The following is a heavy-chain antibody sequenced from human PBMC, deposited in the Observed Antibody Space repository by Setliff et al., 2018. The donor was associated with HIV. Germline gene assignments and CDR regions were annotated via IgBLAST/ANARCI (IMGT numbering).Heavy chain of an antibody. D-gene: IGHD4-17*01. CDR3: TRGARPTDEYVWFDP. J-gene: IGHJ5*02. V-gene: IGHV3-49*03. Sequence: GGSLRLSCAASGFTFGDYAPIWFRQAPGKGLEWVGFIRIKAYGGTTEYAASVEGRFSISRDDSKGIAYLQMNSLTTEDTAVYYCTRGARPTDEYVWFDPWGQGTLVTVSS. CDR2: IRIKAYGGTT. CDR1: GFTFGDYA.